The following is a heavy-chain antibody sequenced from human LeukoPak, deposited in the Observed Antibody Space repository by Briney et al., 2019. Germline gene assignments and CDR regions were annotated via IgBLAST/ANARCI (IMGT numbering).Heavy chain of an antibody. CDR2: ISSSGSTI. Sequence: PGGSLRLSCAASGFTFSSYEMNWVRQAPGKGLEWVSYISSSGSTIYYVDSVKGRFTISRDNAKNSLYPQMNSLRAEDTAVYYCAREGNWNDQDYWGQGTLVTVSS. CDR3: AREGNWNDQDY. CDR1: GFTFSSYE. D-gene: IGHD1-20*01. V-gene: IGHV3-48*03. J-gene: IGHJ4*02.